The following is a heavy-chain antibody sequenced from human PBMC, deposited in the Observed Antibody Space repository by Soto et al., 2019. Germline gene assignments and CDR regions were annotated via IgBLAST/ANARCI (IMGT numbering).Heavy chain of an antibody. CDR2: IIPIFGTA. V-gene: IGHV1-69*13. CDR1: GGTFSSYA. J-gene: IGHJ6*02. CDR3: ARYGTLYDFWSGYYHYYYGMDV. D-gene: IGHD3-3*01. Sequence: VKVSCKASGGTFSSYAISWVRQAPGQGLEWMRGIIPIFGTANYAQKFQGRVTITADKSTSTAYMELSSLRSEDTAVYYCARYGTLYDFWSGYYHYYYGMDVRGQGTTVTVSS.